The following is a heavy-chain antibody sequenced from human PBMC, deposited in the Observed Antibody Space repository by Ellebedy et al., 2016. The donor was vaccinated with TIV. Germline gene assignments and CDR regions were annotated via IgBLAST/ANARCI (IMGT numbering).Heavy chain of an antibody. Sequence: SETLSLTCTVSGGSISSSSYYWGWIRQPPGKGLEWIVCIYYSGSTYYNPSPKSRVTISVDTSKNQFSLKLRSVTAADTAVYYCARYVGAAAQFDYWGQGTLVTVSS. CDR2: IYYSGST. D-gene: IGHD6-25*01. CDR1: GGSISSSSYY. CDR3: ARYVGAAAQFDY. J-gene: IGHJ4*02. V-gene: IGHV4-39*01.